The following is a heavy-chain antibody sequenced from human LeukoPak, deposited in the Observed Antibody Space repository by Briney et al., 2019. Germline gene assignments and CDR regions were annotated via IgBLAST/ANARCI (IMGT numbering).Heavy chain of an antibody. CDR3: AKDFWSGYYPNY. Sequence: PGGPLRLSCAASGFTVSSNYMGWIRQAPGKGLEWVSVIFSGGNTYYADSVKGRFTISRDNSKNTLYLQMNSLRAEDTAVYYCAKDFWSGYYPNYWGQGTLVTVSS. CDR2: IFSGGNT. J-gene: IGHJ4*02. D-gene: IGHD3-3*01. CDR1: GFTVSSNY. V-gene: IGHV3-53*01.